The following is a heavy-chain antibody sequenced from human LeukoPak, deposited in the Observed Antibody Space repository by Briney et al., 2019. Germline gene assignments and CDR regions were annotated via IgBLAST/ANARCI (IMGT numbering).Heavy chain of an antibody. J-gene: IGHJ3*02. D-gene: IGHD3-16*01. CDR3: AKDRRGSPDAFDI. CDR2: IYSGSGGST. Sequence: GGSLRLSCAASGFTVSNSYMSWVRQAPGKGLEWVSIIYSGSGGSTYYADSVKGRFTISRDNSKNTLYLQMNSLRAEDTAVYYCAKDRRGSPDAFDIWGQGTMVTVSS. V-gene: IGHV3-23*01. CDR1: GFTVSNSY.